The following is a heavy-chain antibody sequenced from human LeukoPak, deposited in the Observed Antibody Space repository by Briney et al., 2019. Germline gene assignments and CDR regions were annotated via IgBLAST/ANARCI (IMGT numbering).Heavy chain of an antibody. CDR1: GFTFSSYG. CDR2: IRYDGSNK. CDR3: ANTVSTVTMGGFDY. V-gene: IGHV3-30*02. Sequence: GGSLRLSCAASGFTFSSYGMHWVRQAPGKGLEWVAFIRYDGSNKYYADSVKGRFTISRDNSKNTLYLQMNSLRAEDTAVYYCANTVSTVTMGGFDYWGQGTLVTVSS. D-gene: IGHD4-17*01. J-gene: IGHJ4*02.